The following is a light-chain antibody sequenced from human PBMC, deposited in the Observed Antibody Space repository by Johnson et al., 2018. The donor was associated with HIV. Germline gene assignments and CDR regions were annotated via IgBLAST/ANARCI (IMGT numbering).Light chain of an antibody. CDR2: DNN. Sequence: QSLLTQPPSMSAAPGQKVTISCSGSSSNIGRNYVSWYQQLPGTAPKLLIFDNNKRPSGIPDRFSASKSGTSATLGITGLQTGDEADYYCGTWDSSLSAYVFGTGTKVTVL. J-gene: IGLJ1*01. CDR1: SSNIGRNY. CDR3: GTWDSSLSAYV. V-gene: IGLV1-51*01.